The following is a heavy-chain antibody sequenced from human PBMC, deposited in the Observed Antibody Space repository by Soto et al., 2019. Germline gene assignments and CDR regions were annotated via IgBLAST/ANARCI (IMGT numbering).Heavy chain of an antibody. Sequence: QVQLMQSGAEVKKPGASVKVSCKASGYTFTSYAMHWVRQAPGQRLEWMGWINAGNGNTKYSQKFQGRVTITRDTSASTAYMELSSLRSEDTAVYYCASSYYGSGNPKDYYYGMDVWGQGTTVTVSS. J-gene: IGHJ6*02. CDR3: ASSYYGSGNPKDYYYGMDV. CDR1: GYTFTSYA. D-gene: IGHD3-10*01. CDR2: INAGNGNT. V-gene: IGHV1-3*01.